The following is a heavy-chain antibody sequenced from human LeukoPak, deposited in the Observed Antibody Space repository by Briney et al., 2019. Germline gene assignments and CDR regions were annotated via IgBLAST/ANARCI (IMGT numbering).Heavy chain of an antibody. CDR1: GFTFSDYY. CDR2: ISSSESII. J-gene: IGHJ4*02. D-gene: IGHD3-22*01. V-gene: IGHV3-11*04. CDR3: ARVGYDSSGRFDY. Sequence: GGSLRLSCAASGFTFSDYYMTWIRQAPGKGLEWVSYISSSESIIYYADSVKGRLIISRDNAKNSLYLQMNSLRAEDTAVYFCARVGYDSSGRFDYWGQGTLVTVSS.